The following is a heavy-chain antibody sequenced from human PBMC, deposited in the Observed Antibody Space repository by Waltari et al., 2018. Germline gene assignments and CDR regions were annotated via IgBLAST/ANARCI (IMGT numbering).Heavy chain of an antibody. Sequence: QVQLVQSGAEVKKPGASVKVSCKASGYAFTSYYMHWVRQAPGQGLEWMGWYHPNRGETDYAQKFQGRGTMTRDTSITTAFMDLSRLRSDDTAVYYCARSYQSGSYWDYWGQGTLVTVSS. D-gene: IGHD1-26*01. CDR2: YHPNRGET. V-gene: IGHV1-2*02. CDR1: GYAFTSYY. J-gene: IGHJ4*02. CDR3: ARSYQSGSYWDY.